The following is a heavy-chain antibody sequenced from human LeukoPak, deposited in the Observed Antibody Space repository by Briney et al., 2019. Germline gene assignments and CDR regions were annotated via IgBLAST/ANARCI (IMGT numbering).Heavy chain of an antibody. CDR2: IWYDGSNK. D-gene: IGHD4-17*01. J-gene: IGHJ5*02. CDR3: ARDHYGWFDP. V-gene: IGHV3-33*01. CDR1: GFTFSSYG. Sequence: GGSLRLSCAASGFTFSSYGMHWVRQAPGKGLEWVAVIWYDGSNKYYADSVEGRFTISRDNSKNTQYLQMNSLRAGDTAVYYCARDHYGWFDPWGQGTLVTVSS.